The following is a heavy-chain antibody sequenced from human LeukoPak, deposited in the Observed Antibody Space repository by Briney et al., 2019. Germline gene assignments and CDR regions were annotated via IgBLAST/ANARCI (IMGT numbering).Heavy chain of an antibody. CDR3: ARQVGPSTTFDI. D-gene: IGHD1-14*01. V-gene: IGHV3-23*01. J-gene: IGHJ3*02. Sequence: AGGSLRLSCAASEFTFSDHYMDWVRQAPGKGLEWVSGISGSGGVTYYADSVKGRFTISSDTSQNTLCLQMNSLRVEDTALYYCARQVGPSTTFDIWGLGTMVTVSS. CDR1: EFTFSDHY. CDR2: ISGSGGVT.